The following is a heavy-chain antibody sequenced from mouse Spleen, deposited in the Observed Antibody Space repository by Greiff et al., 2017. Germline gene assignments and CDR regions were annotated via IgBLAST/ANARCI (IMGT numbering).Heavy chain of an antibody. V-gene: IGHV1-18*01. D-gene: IGHD2-4*01. J-gene: IGHJ2*01. CDR1: GYSFTGYT. Sequence: EVQLVESGPELVKPGASMKISCKASGYSFTGYTMNWVKQSHGKNLEWIGLINPYNGGTSYNQKFKGKATLTVDKSSSTAYMELLSLTSEDSAVYYCARWYYDYDGGYFDYWGQGTTLTVSS. CDR2: INPYNGGT. CDR3: ARWYYDYDGGYFDY.